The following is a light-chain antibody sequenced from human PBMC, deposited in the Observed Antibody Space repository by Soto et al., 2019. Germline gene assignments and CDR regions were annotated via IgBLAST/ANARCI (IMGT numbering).Light chain of an antibody. CDR1: SSDVGGYNY. V-gene: IGLV2-14*01. CDR3: SSYTSSSTPLYV. CDR2: DVS. Sequence: QSVLTQPDSVSGSPGQSITISCTGTSSDVGGYNYVSWFQQHPGKAPKLMIYDVSNRPSGVSNRFSGSKSGNTASLTISGLQAEDEADYYCSSYTSSSTPLYVFGTGTKLTVL. J-gene: IGLJ1*01.